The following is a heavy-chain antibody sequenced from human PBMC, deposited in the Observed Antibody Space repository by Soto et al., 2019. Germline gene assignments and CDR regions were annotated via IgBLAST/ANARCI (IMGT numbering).Heavy chain of an antibody. CDR2: SWYDGSKE. CDR3: AMDKWAYSSSPGDLES. CDR1: GFKFSQYG. J-gene: IGHJ4*02. D-gene: IGHD6-6*01. Sequence: QAQLVESGGGVVQPGKSLRLSCAASGFKFSQYGIHWVRQAPGRGLEWVAVSWYDGSKEYYADSVKGRFTVSRDRSNNTLYLQMNSLRGDDTAVYYCAMDKWAYSSSPGDLESWGQGILVTVSS. V-gene: IGHV3-33*01.